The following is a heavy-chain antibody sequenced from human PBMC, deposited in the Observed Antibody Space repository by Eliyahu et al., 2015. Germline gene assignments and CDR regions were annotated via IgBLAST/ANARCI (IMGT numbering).Heavy chain of an antibody. V-gene: IGHV4-61*01. Sequence: ESGPGLXKPSETLSLTCTVSGGSVSSGSYYWSWIRQPPGKGLEWIGYIYYSGSTNYNPSLKSRVTISVDTSKNQFSLKLSSVTAADTAVYYCAREVSDTMVRGVINWGQGTLVTVSS. CDR3: AREVSDTMVRGVIN. J-gene: IGHJ4*02. D-gene: IGHD3-10*01. CDR2: IYYSGST. CDR1: GGSVSSGSYY.